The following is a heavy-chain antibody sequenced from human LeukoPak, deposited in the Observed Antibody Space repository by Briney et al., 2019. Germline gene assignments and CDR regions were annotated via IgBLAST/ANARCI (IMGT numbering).Heavy chain of an antibody. Sequence: GGSLRLPCSASGFTFSSYAMHWVRQAPGKGLEYVSAISSNGGSTYYADSVKGRFTISRDNSKNTLYLQMNSLRAEDTAVYHCARDFTNIRGGGYFDNWGQGTLVTVSS. D-gene: IGHD2-15*01. V-gene: IGHV3-64*04. CDR1: GFTFSSYA. J-gene: IGHJ4*02. CDR3: ARDFTNIRGGGYFDN. CDR2: ISSNGGST.